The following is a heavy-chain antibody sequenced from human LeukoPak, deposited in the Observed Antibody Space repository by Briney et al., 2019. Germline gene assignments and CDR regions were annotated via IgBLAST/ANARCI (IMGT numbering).Heavy chain of an antibody. V-gene: IGHV1-24*01. CDR2: FDPEDRET. J-gene: IGHJ4*02. CDR1: GYTLTELS. D-gene: IGHD5-18*01. CDR3: ATGIQLWLNPLDY. Sequence: ASVKVSCKVSGYTLTELSMHWVLQAPGKGLEWMGGFDPEDRETIYAQKFQGRVTMTEDTSTDTAYMELSSLRSEDTAVYYCATGIQLWLNPLDYWGQGTLVTVSS.